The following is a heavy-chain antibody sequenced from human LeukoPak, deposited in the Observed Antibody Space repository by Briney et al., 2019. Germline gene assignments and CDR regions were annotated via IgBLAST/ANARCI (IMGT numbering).Heavy chain of an antibody. V-gene: IGHV3-7*03. J-gene: IGHJ5*02. Sequence: GGSLRLSCEASGFIFRDYWMSWVRQAPGKGLEWVANIKNDGSERHYEDSVKGPFTISRDNSKNTLYLQINSLRVEDTAVYYCAKRTAGYNYGPNWFDPWGQGTLVTVSS. CDR2: IKNDGSER. CDR1: GFIFRDYW. CDR3: AKRTAGYNYGPNWFDP. D-gene: IGHD5-18*01.